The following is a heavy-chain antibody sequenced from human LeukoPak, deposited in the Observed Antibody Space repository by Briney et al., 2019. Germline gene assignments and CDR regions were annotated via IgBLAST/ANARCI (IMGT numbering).Heavy chain of an antibody. CDR1: GYTFTSYD. CDR3: ARGLAAHWNYVRGSRFDP. D-gene: IGHD1-7*01. J-gene: IGHJ5*02. CDR2: MNPNSGTT. Sequence: GASVKVSCKASGYTFTSYDINWVRQATGHGLEWMGWMNPNSGTTGYAQKFQGRVTITRNTSISTAYMELSSLRSEDTAVYYCARGLAAHWNYVRGSRFDPWGQGTLVTVSS. V-gene: IGHV1-8*03.